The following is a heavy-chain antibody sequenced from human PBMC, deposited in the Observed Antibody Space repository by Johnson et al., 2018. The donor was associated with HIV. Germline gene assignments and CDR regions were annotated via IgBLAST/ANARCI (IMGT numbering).Heavy chain of an antibody. J-gene: IGHJ3*02. Sequence: VQLVESGGALVQPGGSLRLSCVASGFTFSRYTVNWVRQAPGKGLEWVSAIGGGGGSTYYADSVKGRFTISRDNAKNSLYLLMNSLRAEDTAVYYCAKDAGNDFRGLDAFDIWGQGTKVTVSS. CDR3: AKDAGNDFRGLDAFDI. CDR2: IGGGGGST. D-gene: IGHD3-3*01. V-gene: IGHV3-23*04. CDR1: GFTFSRYT.